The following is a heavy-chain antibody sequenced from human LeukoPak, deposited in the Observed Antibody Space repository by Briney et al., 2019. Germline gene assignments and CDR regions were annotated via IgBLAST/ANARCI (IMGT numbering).Heavy chain of an antibody. CDR3: AKSVNIVVVPAAIDYYYMDV. Sequence: GGSLRLSCAASGFTFSSYAMSWVRQAPGKGLEWVSAISGSGGSTYYADSVKGRFTISRDNSKNTLYLQMNSLRAEDTAVYYCAKSVNIVVVPAAIDYYYMDVWGKGTTVTVSS. CDR1: GFTFSSYA. J-gene: IGHJ6*03. V-gene: IGHV3-23*01. CDR2: ISGSGGST. D-gene: IGHD2-2*01.